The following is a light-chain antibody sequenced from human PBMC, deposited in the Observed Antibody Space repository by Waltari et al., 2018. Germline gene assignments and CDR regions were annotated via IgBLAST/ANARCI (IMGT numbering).Light chain of an antibody. J-gene: IGKJ1*01. CDR2: GAS. V-gene: IGKV3-20*01. Sequence: EIVLAQSPGTLSSSVGERASVSCRASESVSRALAWYQQKPGQAPRLLIYGASTRATGIPDRFSGSGSGTDFSLTISRLEPDDFAVYYCQHYLRLPVTFGQGTTVEI. CDR3: QHYLRLPVT. CDR1: ESVSRA.